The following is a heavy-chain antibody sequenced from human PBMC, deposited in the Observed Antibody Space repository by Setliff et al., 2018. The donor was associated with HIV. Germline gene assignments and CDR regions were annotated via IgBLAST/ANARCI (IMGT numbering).Heavy chain of an antibody. CDR1: GYTFTDYY. J-gene: IGHJ6*02. V-gene: IGHV1-69-2*01. CDR2: VDPKNGKT. D-gene: IGHD3-10*01. Sequence: ASVKVSCKASGYTFTDYYMHWVQQAPGKGLEWMGRVDPKNGKTLYAENLRGRITITADTSTDTAYMELGSLRSEDTAVYYCATDFGTVRGVMDYYYCGMDVWGQGTTVTVSS. CDR3: ATDFGTVRGVMDYYYCGMDV.